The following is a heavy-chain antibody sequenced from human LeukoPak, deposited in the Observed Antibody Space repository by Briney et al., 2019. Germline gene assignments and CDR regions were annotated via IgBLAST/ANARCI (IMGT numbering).Heavy chain of an antibody. CDR3: AKRGGYYYDFDY. V-gene: IGHV3-23*01. J-gene: IGHJ4*02. Sequence: GSLRLSCAASGFTFSSYAMSWVRQAPGKGLEWVSAISGSGGSTYYADSVKGRFTISRDNSKNTLYLQMNSLGAEDTAVYYCAKRGGYYYDFDYWGQGTLVTVSS. D-gene: IGHD3-22*01. CDR1: GFTFSSYA. CDR2: ISGSGGST.